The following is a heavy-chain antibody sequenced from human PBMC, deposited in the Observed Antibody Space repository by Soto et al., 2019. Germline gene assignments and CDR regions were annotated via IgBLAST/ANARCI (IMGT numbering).Heavy chain of an antibody. CDR1: GGSIRVQSYC. V-gene: IGHV4-39*01. J-gene: IGHJ5*02. D-gene: IGHD1-20*01. CDR2: SYYSGTS. Sequence: LSLTCTVSGGSIRVQSYCWTWLRQTPGKGLEWVGSSYYSGTSYFNPALKGRVTISVDTSTNQFSLRLTSVTAADTAVYYCTRRYNWNDYYFDPWGQGTLVTVSS. CDR3: TRRYNWNDYYFDP.